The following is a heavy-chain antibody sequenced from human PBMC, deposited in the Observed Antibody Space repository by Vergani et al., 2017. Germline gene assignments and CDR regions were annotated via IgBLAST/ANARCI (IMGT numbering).Heavy chain of an antibody. Sequence: EVQLVESGGGLVQPGGSLRLSCAASGFTFSSYSMNWVRQAPGKGLEWVSYISSSSSTIYYADSVKGRFTISRDNAKNDLYLQMNSLRAEDTAVYYCARDQLERLVDHDAFDIWGQGTMVTVSS. CDR3: ARDQLERLVDHDAFDI. J-gene: IGHJ3*02. CDR2: ISSSSSTI. V-gene: IGHV3-48*04. D-gene: IGHD1-1*01. CDR1: GFTFSSYS.